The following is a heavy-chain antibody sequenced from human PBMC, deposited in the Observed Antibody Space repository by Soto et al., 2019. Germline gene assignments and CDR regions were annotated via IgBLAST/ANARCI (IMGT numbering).Heavy chain of an antibody. CDR1: GYTFTSYY. CDR3: ARVPRATGSRHYYGMDV. Sequence: GASVKVSCKASGYTFTSYYMHWVRQAPGQGLELMGIINPSGGSTSYAQKFQGRVTMTRDTSTSTVYMELSSLRSEDTAVYYCARVPRATGSRHYYGMDVWGQGTTVTVSS. V-gene: IGHV1-46*01. J-gene: IGHJ6*02. CDR2: INPSGGST. D-gene: IGHD1-1*01.